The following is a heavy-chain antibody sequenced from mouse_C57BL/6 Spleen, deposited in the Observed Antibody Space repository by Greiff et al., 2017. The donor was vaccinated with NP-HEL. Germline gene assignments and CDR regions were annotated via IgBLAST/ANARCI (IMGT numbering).Heavy chain of an antibody. CDR3: ARRGVVATPFFDY. CDR1: GFTFSDYG. CDR2: ISSGSSTI. J-gene: IGHJ2*01. V-gene: IGHV5-17*01. Sequence: EVQLVESGGGLVKPGGSLKLSCAASGFTFSDYGMHWVRQAPEKGLEWVAYISSGSSTINYADTVKGRSTISRDNAKTTLFLQMTLLRSEDAAMYYCARRGVVATPFFDYWGQGTTLTVSS. D-gene: IGHD1-1*01.